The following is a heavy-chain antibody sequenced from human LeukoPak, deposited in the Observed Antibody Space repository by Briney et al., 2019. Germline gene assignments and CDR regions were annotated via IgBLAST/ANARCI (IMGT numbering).Heavy chain of an antibody. CDR3: ARGDYYDSSEYFDY. CDR1: GFTFSDYY. CDR2: ISSSGSTI. D-gene: IGHD3-22*01. J-gene: IGHJ4*02. V-gene: IGHV3-11*01. Sequence: GGSLRLSCAASGFTFSDYYMSWIRQAPGKGLEWVSYISSSGSTIYYADSVKGRFTISRGNAKNSLYLQMNSLRAEDTAVYYCARGDYYDSSEYFDYWGQGTLVTVSS.